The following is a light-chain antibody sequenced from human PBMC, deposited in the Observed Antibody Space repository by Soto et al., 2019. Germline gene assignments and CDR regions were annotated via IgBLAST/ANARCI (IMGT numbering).Light chain of an antibody. CDR1: SSDVGGYNF. CDR2: DVT. J-gene: IGLJ2*01. Sequence: QSVLTQPPSASGSPGQSVTISCTGASSDVGGYNFVSWYQQHPGKAPKLMIYDVTKRPSGVPDRFSGSKSGNTASLTVSGLQADDEADYYCSSYAGSSVPVAFGGGTKLNVL. CDR3: SSYAGSSVPVA. V-gene: IGLV2-8*01.